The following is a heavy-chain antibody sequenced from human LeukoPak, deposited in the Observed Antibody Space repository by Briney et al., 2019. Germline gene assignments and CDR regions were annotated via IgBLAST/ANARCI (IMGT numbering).Heavy chain of an antibody. CDR1: GGPIRSYY. Sequence: PSETLSLTCTVSGGPIRSYYWGWVRQPAGKTREWIGRISASGSTDYNPSLKSRVTMSVDTSKNQFSLRLSSVTAADTAVYYCSREGRSSTPGYWGQGALVTVSS. J-gene: IGHJ4*02. V-gene: IGHV4-4*07. CDR3: SREGRSSTPGY. D-gene: IGHD2-15*01. CDR2: ISASGST.